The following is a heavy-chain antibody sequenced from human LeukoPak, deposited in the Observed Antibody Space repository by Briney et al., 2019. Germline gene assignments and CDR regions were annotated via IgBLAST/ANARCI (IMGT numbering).Heavy chain of an antibody. Sequence: PGGSLRLSCAASGFTFSSYAMSWVRQAPGKGLEWVSAISGSGGSTYYADSVKGRFTISRDNSKNTLYLQMNSLRAEDTAVYYCARAPGDWGFTPPLNLYYFDYWGQGTLVTVSS. V-gene: IGHV3-23*01. J-gene: IGHJ4*02. CDR3: ARAPGDWGFTPPLNLYYFDY. CDR1: GFTFSSYA. D-gene: IGHD7-27*01. CDR2: ISGSGGST.